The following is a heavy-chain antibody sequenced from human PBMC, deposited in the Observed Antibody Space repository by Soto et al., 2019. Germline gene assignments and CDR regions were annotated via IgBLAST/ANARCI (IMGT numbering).Heavy chain of an antibody. V-gene: IGHV4-31*03. CDR2: IYYSGST. Sequence: QLQLQESGPGLVKPSQTLSLTCTVSGGSISSGGYYWSWIRQHPGKGLEWIGYIYYSGSTYYNPSLKSRVTLSLDTSKNQLSLKRRSVTAADTAVYYCAREVECSGGSCHFDYWGQGTLVTVSS. D-gene: IGHD2-15*01. CDR1: GGSISSGGYY. CDR3: AREVECSGGSCHFDY. J-gene: IGHJ4*02.